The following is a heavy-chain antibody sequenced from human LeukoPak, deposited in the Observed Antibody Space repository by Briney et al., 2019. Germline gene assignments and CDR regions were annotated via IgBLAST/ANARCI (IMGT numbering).Heavy chain of an antibody. CDR3: ARDLVGATKLGGVFDY. V-gene: IGHV3-20*04. J-gene: IGHJ4*02. CDR1: GFTFDDYG. Sequence: PGGSLRLSCAASGFTFDDYGMSWVRQAPGKGLEWVSGINWNGGSTGYADSVRGRFTISRDNAKNSLYLQMNSLRAEDTALYYCARDLVGATKLGGVFDYWGQGTLVTVSS. D-gene: IGHD1-26*01. CDR2: INWNGGST.